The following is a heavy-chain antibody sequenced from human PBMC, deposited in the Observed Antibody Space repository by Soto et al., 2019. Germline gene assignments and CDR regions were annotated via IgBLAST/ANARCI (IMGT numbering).Heavy chain of an antibody. Sequence: SETLSLTCAVYGGSFSGYYWSWIRQPPGKGLEWIGEINHSGSTNYNPSLKSRVTISVDTSKNQFSLKLSSVTAADTAVYYCARDLIAVTNRDYWGQGTLVTVPS. V-gene: IGHV4-34*01. D-gene: IGHD4-17*01. J-gene: IGHJ4*02. CDR3: ARDLIAVTNRDY. CDR1: GGSFSGYY. CDR2: INHSGST.